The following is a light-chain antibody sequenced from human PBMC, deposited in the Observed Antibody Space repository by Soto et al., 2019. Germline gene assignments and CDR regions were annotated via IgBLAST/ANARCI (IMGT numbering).Light chain of an antibody. Sequence: QSVLTQPRSASGSPGQSVAISCTGTSSDVGGYNYVSWYQQHPGKAPKLMIYEVNKRPSGVPDRFSGSKSGNTASLTVSGLQAEDEADYYCSSYAGSSNAFGTGTKVTVL. CDR2: EVN. J-gene: IGLJ1*01. CDR3: SSYAGSSNA. V-gene: IGLV2-8*01. CDR1: SSDVGGYNY.